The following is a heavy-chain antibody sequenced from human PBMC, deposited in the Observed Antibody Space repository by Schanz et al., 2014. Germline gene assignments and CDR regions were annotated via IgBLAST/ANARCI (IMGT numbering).Heavy chain of an antibody. CDR3: ARSNYYDNSDYYNSFDY. D-gene: IGHD3-22*01. J-gene: IGHJ3*01. V-gene: IGHV1-18*01. CDR1: GYAFTTYG. Sequence: QVQLVQSGAEVKKPGASVRVSCKVSGYAFTTYGISWVRQAPGQGPEFMGWISTFRNEDTNSAQRFQGRLTMTTDTSTSTAYMDLSSLRPEDTAVYYCARSNYYDNSDYYNSFDYWGQGTMVTVSS. CDR2: ISTFRNEDT.